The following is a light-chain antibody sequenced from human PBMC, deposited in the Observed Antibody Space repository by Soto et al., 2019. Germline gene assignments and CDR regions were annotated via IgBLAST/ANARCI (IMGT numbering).Light chain of an antibody. Sequence: EIMITHSPATLSVSPGERATLSCRASQSVSTNLAWYQQKPGQAPRLLIYNALTRATGIPARFSGSGSGIDFTLTISSLQSEDFAFYYCQQCNNWTRTFGQGTQVDIK. J-gene: IGKJ1*01. V-gene: IGKV3-15*01. CDR1: QSVSTN. CDR2: NAL. CDR3: QQCNNWTRT.